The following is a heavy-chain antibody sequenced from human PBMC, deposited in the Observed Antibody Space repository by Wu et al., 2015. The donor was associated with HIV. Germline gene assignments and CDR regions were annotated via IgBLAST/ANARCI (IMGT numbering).Heavy chain of an antibody. Sequence: QVQLVQSGAEVKKPGASVKVSCKASGYTFINYGIRWVRQAPGQGLDWMGWINAYNGNTNYAQKLQGRVTMTTDTSTGTAYMELRSLRSDDTALYYCARDYYGSGSYFDYWGQGTLVTVSS. V-gene: IGHV1-18*01. CDR1: GYTFINYG. J-gene: IGHJ4*02. CDR3: ARDYYGSGSYFDY. CDR2: INAYNGNT. D-gene: IGHD3-10*01.